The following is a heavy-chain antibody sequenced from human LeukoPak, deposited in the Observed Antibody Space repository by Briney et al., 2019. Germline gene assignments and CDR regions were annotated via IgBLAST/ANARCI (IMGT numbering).Heavy chain of an antibody. CDR3: ARGIPLAYYDILTGYPTTIFDY. CDR2: IYYSGST. V-gene: IGHV4-59*01. Sequence: SETLSLTCTVSGGSISSYYWSWIRQPPGKGLEWIGYIYYSGSTNYNPSLKSRATISVDTSKNQFSLKLSSVTAADTAVYYCARGIPLAYYDILTGYPTTIFDYWGQGTLVTVSS. D-gene: IGHD3-9*01. J-gene: IGHJ4*02. CDR1: GGSISSYY.